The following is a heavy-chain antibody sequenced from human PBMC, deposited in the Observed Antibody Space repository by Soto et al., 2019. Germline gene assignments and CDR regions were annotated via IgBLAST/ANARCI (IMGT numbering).Heavy chain of an antibody. Sequence: SETLCLTWTVAGGSGGSGGGCWSWIRQPPGKGLEWIGYIYYSGSTNYNPSLKSRVTISVDRSKNQFSLKLSSVTAADTAVYYCARDGGYYYGSGTHYYSGMDVWGQGTTVTVSS. CDR1: GGSGGSGGGC. D-gene: IGHD3-10*01. CDR3: ARDGGYYYGSGTHYYSGMDV. V-gene: IGHV4-61*08. J-gene: IGHJ6*02. CDR2: IYYSGST.